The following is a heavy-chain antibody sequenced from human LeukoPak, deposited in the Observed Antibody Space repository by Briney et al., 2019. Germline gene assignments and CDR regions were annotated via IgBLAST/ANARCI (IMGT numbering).Heavy chain of an antibody. CDR2: IKSDGGT. D-gene: IGHD3-22*01. J-gene: IGHJ1*01. CDR3: ARAPSEIGGYYPEYFRH. V-gene: IGHV3-74*01. Sequence: GGSLRLSCAASGFTFSTYWMHWVRHAPGKGLVWVSRIKSDGGTNYADSVKGRFTISRDNAKKTVSLQMNSLRPEDTGVYYCARAPSEIGGYYPEYFRHWGQGTLVTVSS. CDR1: GFTFSTYW.